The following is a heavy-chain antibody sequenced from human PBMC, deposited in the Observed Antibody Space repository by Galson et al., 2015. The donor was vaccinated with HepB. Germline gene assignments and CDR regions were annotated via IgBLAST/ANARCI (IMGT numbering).Heavy chain of an antibody. CDR2: IIPIFGTA. D-gene: IGHD2-2*02. Sequence: SVKVSCKASGGTFSSYAISWVRQAPGQGLEWMGGIIPIFGTANYAQKFQGRVTITADESTSTAYMELSSLRSEDTAVYYCARDRNDCSSTSCYIGGDYYYYMDVWGKGTTVTVSS. CDR1: GGTFSSYA. V-gene: IGHV1-69*13. J-gene: IGHJ6*03. CDR3: ARDRNDCSSTSCYIGGDYYYYMDV.